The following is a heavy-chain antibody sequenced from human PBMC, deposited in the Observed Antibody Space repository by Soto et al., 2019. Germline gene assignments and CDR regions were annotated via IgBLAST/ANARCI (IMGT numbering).Heavy chain of an antibody. Sequence: VQLLESGGGLVQPGGSLRLACTASGFTFNHYAMSWVRQAPGKGLEWVSAVSGRGGSTKYADSVKGRFIISRDNSNSPLYLQMDSLRGEDTAVYYCATDSTVTTSLYFYYYGFDVWGQGTTVTVSS. CDR1: GFTFNHYA. J-gene: IGHJ6*01. CDR3: ATDSTVTTSLYFYYYGFDV. CDR2: VSGRGGST. V-gene: IGHV3-23*01. D-gene: IGHD4-17*01.